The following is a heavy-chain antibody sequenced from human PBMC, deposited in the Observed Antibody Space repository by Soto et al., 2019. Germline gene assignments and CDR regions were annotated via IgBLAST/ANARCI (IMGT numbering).Heavy chain of an antibody. CDR3: ASLGRHG. Sequence: GGSVRLSCAASGFTFSDSWMDWVRQAPGKGPEWVANIKQDGSEKNYVDSVKGRFIISRDNAKNSLYLQMNSLRAEDTAVYYCASLGRHGWGQGTTVTVSS. J-gene: IGHJ6*02. D-gene: IGHD3-16*01. CDR1: GFTFSDSW. CDR2: IKQDGSEK. V-gene: IGHV3-7*01.